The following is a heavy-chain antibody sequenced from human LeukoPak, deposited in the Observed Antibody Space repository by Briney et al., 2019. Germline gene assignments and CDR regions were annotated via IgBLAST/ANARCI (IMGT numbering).Heavy chain of an antibody. CDR2: IYYSGST. CDR1: GGSISSYY. V-gene: IGHV4-59*01. Sequence: SETLSLTCTVSGGSISSYYWSWIRQPPGKGLEWIGYIYYSGSTNYNPSLKSRVTISVDTSKNQFSLKLSSVTAADTAVYYCARAGYGGNLIDYWGQGTLVTVSS. CDR3: ARAGYGGNLIDY. D-gene: IGHD4-23*01. J-gene: IGHJ4*02.